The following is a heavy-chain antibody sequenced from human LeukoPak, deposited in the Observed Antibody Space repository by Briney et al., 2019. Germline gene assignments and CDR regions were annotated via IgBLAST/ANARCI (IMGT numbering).Heavy chain of an antibody. CDR1: GFTFSSYC. J-gene: IGHJ6*03. D-gene: IGHD3-3*01. Sequence: GGSLRLSCVVSGFTFSSYCMHWVRQAPGKGLVWISRINGDESSTSYADSVKGRFTISRDNAKNTLYLQMNSLRSEDTAVYYCESRNMWSGYYDYYYYYMDVWGKGTTVTV. V-gene: IGHV3-74*01. CDR3: ESRNMWSGYYDYYYYYMDV. CDR2: INGDESST.